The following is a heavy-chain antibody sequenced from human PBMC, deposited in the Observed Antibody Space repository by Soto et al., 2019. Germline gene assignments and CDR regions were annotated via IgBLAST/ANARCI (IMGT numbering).Heavy chain of an antibody. CDR3: ARKIGVSETQNWFDP. Sequence: ASVKVSCKASGYTFTSYGISWVRQAPGQGLEWMGWISAYNGNTNYAQKLQGRVTMTTDTSTSTAYMELRSLRSDDTAVYYCARKIGVSETQNWFDPWGQGTLVTVSS. V-gene: IGHV1-18*01. CDR1: GYTFTSYG. CDR2: ISAYNGNT. D-gene: IGHD3-16*01. J-gene: IGHJ5*02.